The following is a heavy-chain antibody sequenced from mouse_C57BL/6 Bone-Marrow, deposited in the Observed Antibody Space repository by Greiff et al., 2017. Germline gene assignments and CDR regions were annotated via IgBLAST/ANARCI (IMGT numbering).Heavy chain of an antibody. V-gene: IGHV14-2*01. J-gene: IGHJ3*01. Sequence: VQLQQSGAELVKPGASVKLSCTASGFNIKDYYMHWVKQRTEQGLVWIGRIDPEDGENKYAPKFQGKGTITADTSSNTASLQLSSLTSEETAVYYCARSFMGFAYWGQGTLVTVSA. CDR3: ARSFMGFAY. CDR2: IDPEDGEN. D-gene: IGHD1-1*01. CDR1: GFNIKDYY.